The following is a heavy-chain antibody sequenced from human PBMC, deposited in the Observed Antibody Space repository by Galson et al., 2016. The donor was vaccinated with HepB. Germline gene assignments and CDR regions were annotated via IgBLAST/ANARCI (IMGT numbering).Heavy chain of an antibody. CDR2: IYAGGSR. J-gene: IGHJ4*02. D-gene: IGHD2-15*01. CDR3: ARESAAAWGYYDR. Sequence: SLRLSCAASGFTVGSSYMNWVRQSPGQGLEWVSLIYAGGSRYYADPGKGRFTIARYSFVNTLYLHLTTLRDEATAVYYCARESAAAWGYYDRWCQGTLVTVSS. CDR1: GFTVGSSY. V-gene: IGHV3-53*03.